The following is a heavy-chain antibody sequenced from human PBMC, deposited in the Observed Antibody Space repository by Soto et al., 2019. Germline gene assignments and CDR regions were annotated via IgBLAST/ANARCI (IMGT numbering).Heavy chain of an antibody. D-gene: IGHD2-21*02. CDR2: ISYDGSNK. Sequence: PGGSLRLSCAASGFTFSSYAMHWVRQAPGKGLEWVAVISYDGSNKYYADTVKGRFTISRDNSKNTLYLQMNSLRAEDTAVYYCARFGHIVVVTAMDLGGMDVWGQGTTVTVSS. J-gene: IGHJ6*02. V-gene: IGHV3-30-3*01. CDR3: ARFGHIVVVTAMDLGGMDV. CDR1: GFTFSSYA.